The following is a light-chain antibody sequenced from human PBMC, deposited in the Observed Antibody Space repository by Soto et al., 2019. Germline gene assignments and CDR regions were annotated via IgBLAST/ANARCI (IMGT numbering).Light chain of an antibody. CDR3: QSYDSSLSGWV. V-gene: IGLV1-40*01. CDR2: GNS. J-gene: IGLJ3*02. CDR1: SSNIGAGYD. Sequence: QSVLTQPPSVSGAPGQRVTISCTGSSSNIGAGYDVRWYQQLPGTAPKLLIYGNSNRPSGVPDRFSGSKSGTSASLAITGLQAEAEADYYCQSYDSSLSGWVFGGGTKLTVL.